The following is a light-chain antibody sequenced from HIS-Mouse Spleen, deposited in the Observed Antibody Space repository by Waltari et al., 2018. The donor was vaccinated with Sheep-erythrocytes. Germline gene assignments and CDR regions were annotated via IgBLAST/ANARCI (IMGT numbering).Light chain of an antibody. CDR1: KLGDKY. J-gene: IGLJ1*01. V-gene: IGLV3-1*01. CDR2: QDS. CDR3: QAWDSSTYV. Sequence: SYELTQPPSVSVSPGQTASITCSGDKLGDKYACWYQQKPGQSPVLVIYQDSKRPSGIPERFSGPNSGNTANLTISGTQAMDEADYYCQAWDSSTYVFGTGTKVTVL.